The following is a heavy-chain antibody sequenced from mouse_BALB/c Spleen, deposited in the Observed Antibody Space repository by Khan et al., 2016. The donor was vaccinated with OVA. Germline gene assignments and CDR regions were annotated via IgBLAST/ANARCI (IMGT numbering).Heavy chain of an antibody. CDR1: GYSITSGYG. V-gene: IGHV3-2*02. CDR2: ISYSGST. CDR3: ARTARIKY. D-gene: IGHD1-2*01. J-gene: IGHJ2*01. Sequence: EVKLQESGPGLVKPSQSLSLTCTVTGYSITSGYGWNWIRQFPGNKLEWMGYISYSGSTNYNPSLKSRLSITRDTSKNQFFLQLNSVTTEDTATYYCARTARIKYWGQGTTLTVSS.